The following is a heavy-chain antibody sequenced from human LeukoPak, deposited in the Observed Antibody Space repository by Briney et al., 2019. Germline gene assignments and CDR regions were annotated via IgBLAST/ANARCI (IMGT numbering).Heavy chain of an antibody. J-gene: IGHJ4*02. Sequence: ASVKVSCKASGYTFTGCYMHWVRQAPGQGLEWMGWINPNSGGTNYAQKFQGRVTMTRDTSISTAYMELSRLRSDDTAVYYCARWDGYNDGVDYWGQGTLVTASS. CDR2: INPNSGGT. V-gene: IGHV1-2*02. CDR3: ARWDGYNDGVDY. CDR1: GYTFTGCY. D-gene: IGHD5-24*01.